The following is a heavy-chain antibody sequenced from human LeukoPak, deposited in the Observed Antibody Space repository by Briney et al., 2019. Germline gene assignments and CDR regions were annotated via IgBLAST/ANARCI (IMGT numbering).Heavy chain of an antibody. D-gene: IGHD3-16*01. CDR3: ARAAGGNWFDP. CDR2: INPSGGST. V-gene: IGHV1-46*01. CDR1: GYTFTSYY. Sequence: ASVKVSCKASGYTFTSYYMHWVRQAPGQGLEGMGIINPSGGSTSYAQKFQGRVTLTRDTSTSTVYMELSSLRSKDTAVYYCARAAGGNWFDPWGQGTLVTVSS. J-gene: IGHJ5*02.